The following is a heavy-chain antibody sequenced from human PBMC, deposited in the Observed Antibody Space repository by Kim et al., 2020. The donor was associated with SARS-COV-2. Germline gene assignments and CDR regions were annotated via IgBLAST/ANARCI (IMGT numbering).Heavy chain of an antibody. CDR3: ARAMPGVAGSFDY. J-gene: IGHJ4*02. Sequence: ADSVKGRFTISRDNAKNSLYLQMNGLRAEDTAVYYCARAMPGVAGSFDYWGQGTLVTVSS. V-gene: IGHV3-21*01. D-gene: IGHD7-27*01.